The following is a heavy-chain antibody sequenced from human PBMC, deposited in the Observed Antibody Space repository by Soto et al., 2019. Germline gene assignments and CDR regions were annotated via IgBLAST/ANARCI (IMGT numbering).Heavy chain of an antibody. J-gene: IGHJ3*02. CDR3: ARDGLFHDSSLRAFDI. D-gene: IGHD6-13*01. CDR2: IYYSGST. Sequence: QVQLQESGPGLVKPSQTLSLTCTVSGGSISSGDYYWSWIRQPPGKGLEWIGYIYYSGSTYYNPSLKSRVTISVDTSKNQFSLKLSSVTAADTAVYYCARDGLFHDSSLRAFDIWGQGTMVTVSS. V-gene: IGHV4-30-4*01. CDR1: GGSISSGDYY.